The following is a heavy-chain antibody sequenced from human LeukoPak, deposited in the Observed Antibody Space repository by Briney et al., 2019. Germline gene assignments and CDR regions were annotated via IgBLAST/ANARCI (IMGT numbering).Heavy chain of an antibody. V-gene: IGHV4-59*12. CDR3: ASRFFSGSSSWRANDAFDI. D-gene: IGHD6-13*01. J-gene: IGHJ3*02. CDR2: IYYSGST. Sequence: SETLSLTCTVSGGSISSYYWSWIRQPPGKGLEWIGYIYYSGSTNYNPSLKSRVTISVDTSKNQFSLRLSSVTAEDTAVYYCASRFFSGSSSWRANDAFDIWGQGTMVTVSS. CDR1: GGSISSYY.